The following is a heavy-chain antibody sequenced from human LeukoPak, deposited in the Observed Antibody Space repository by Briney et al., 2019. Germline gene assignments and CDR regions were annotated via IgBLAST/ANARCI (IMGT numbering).Heavy chain of an antibody. V-gene: IGHV3-30*02. CDR1: GFTFSSYG. Sequence: PGGFLRLSCAASGFTFSSYGMHWVRQAPGKGLEWVAFIRYDGSNKYYADSVKGRFTISRDNSKNTLYLQMNSLRAEDTAVYYCAKATRITMIVVVSPFDYWGQGTLVTVSS. D-gene: IGHD3-22*01. J-gene: IGHJ4*02. CDR2: IRYDGSNK. CDR3: AKATRITMIVVVSPFDY.